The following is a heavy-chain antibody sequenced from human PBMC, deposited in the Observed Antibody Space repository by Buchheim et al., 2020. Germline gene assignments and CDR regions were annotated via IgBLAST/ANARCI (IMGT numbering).Heavy chain of an antibody. D-gene: IGHD2-2*01. J-gene: IGHJ6*02. CDR3: ARDRVVPAARYYYYGMDV. CDR2: IYYSGST. Sequence: QLQLQESGPGLVKPSETLSLTCTVSGGSISSSSYYWGWIRQPPGKGLEWIGSIYYSGSTYYNPSLKRRVTISVDTSKNQFSLKLSSVTAADTAVYYCARDRVVPAARYYYYGMDVWGQGTT. V-gene: IGHV4-39*07. CDR1: GGSISSSSYY.